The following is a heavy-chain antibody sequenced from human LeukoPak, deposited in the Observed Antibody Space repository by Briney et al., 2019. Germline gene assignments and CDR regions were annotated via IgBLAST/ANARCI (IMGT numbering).Heavy chain of an antibody. V-gene: IGHV1-2*02. CDR1: GYTFTDYN. CDR3: ARDRIGKVGYFDY. Sequence: ASVKVSCKTSGYTFTDYNMHWVRQAPGQGPEWMGWIDPNRGGTNYAQKLQGRVTMTTDTSTSTAYMELRSLRSDDTAVYYCARDRIGKVGYFDYWGQGTLVTVSS. CDR2: IDPNRGGT. J-gene: IGHJ4*02. D-gene: IGHD4-23*01.